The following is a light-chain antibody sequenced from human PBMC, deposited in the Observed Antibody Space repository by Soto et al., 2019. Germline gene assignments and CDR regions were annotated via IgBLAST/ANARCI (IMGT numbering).Light chain of an antibody. CDR1: QNINNY. J-gene: IGKJ1*01. CDR3: QQSYNTPRA. Sequence: DIQMAQSPPSLSASVGDRVTITCRASQNINNYLNWYQQKPGKAPKLLIYAASSLQSGVPSRFSGSGSGTDFTLTIGSLQPEDFATYFCQQSYNTPRAFGQGTKVDIK. V-gene: IGKV1-39*01. CDR2: AAS.